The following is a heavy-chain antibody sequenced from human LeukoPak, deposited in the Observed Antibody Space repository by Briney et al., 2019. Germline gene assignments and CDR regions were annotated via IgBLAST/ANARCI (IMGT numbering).Heavy chain of an antibody. D-gene: IGHD6-19*01. J-gene: IGHJ4*02. CDR3: ANIPYSSGHFDY. V-gene: IGHV3-30*18. Sequence: QPGRSLRLSCAASGFTFSSYGMHWVRQAPGKGLEWVAVISYDGSNKYYADSVKGRFTISRDNSKNTLYLQMNSLRAEDTAVYYCANIPYSSGHFDYWGQGTLVTVSS. CDR1: GFTFSSYG. CDR2: ISYDGSNK.